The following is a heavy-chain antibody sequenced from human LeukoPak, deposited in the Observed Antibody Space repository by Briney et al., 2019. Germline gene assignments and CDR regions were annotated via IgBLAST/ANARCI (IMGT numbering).Heavy chain of an antibody. Sequence: ASVKVSCKASGYTFTSYYMHWVRQAPGQGLEWMGIINPSGGSTSYAQKFQGRVTMTRDTSTSTVYMELSSLRSEDTAVYYCARDVTMVRGEDYYMDVWGKGTTVTISS. V-gene: IGHV1-46*01. D-gene: IGHD3-10*01. CDR2: INPSGGST. CDR3: ARDVTMVRGEDYYMDV. CDR1: GYTFTSYY. J-gene: IGHJ6*03.